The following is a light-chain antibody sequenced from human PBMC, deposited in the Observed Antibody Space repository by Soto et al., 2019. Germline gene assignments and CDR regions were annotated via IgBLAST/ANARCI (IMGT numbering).Light chain of an antibody. J-gene: IGKJ3*01. CDR3: QEYSKWPLFT. V-gene: IGKV3-15*01. CDR2: AAS. CDR1: QSVSTN. Sequence: EIVVTQSPGILSVSPGDRATLSCRASQSVSTNLAWYQQKPGQAPTLLIYAASTRATGIPARFTGSGSATDFTLTISSLPSDDFAAYYCQEYSKWPLFTFGPGTRVDIK.